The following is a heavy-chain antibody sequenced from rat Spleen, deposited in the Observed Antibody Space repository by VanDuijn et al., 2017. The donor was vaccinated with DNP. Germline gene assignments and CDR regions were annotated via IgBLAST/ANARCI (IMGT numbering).Heavy chain of an antibody. D-gene: IGHD3-4*01. CDR1: GYSITSNFR. J-gene: IGHJ2*01. Sequence: EVQLQESGPGLVKPSQSLSLTCSVTGYSITSNFRWSWIRKFPGNTLEWMGYINSAGSTDYNPSLKSRISITRDTSKNQFFLQVNSVTTEDTATYYCAVQPGVFDYWGQGVMVTVSS. V-gene: IGHV3-3*01. CDR3: AVQPGVFDY. CDR2: INSAGST.